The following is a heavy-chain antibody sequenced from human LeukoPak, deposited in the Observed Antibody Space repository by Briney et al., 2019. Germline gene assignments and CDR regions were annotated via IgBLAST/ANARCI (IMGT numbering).Heavy chain of an antibody. CDR3: LAYCGDDCYSTFDY. CDR2: IIPILGIA. V-gene: IGHV1-69*04. Sequence: GASVKVSCKASGGTFSSYAISWVRQAPGQGLEWMGRIIPILGIANYAQKFQGRVTITADKSTSTAYMELSSLRSEDTAVYYCLAYCGDDCYSTFDYWGQGTLVTVSS. D-gene: IGHD2-21*02. CDR1: GGTFSSYA. J-gene: IGHJ4*02.